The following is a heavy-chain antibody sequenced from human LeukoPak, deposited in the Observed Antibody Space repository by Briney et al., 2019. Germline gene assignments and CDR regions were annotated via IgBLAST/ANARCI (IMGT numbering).Heavy chain of an antibody. CDR2: IYHSGTT. Sequence: PSETLSLTCAVSGVSVSSNNWLNWVRQPPGKGLEWIGEIYHSGTTNYNPSLKSRVTIAVDKSKNQFSLKLNSVTAADTAVYYCARDIGSSTPSGVWGKGTTVTVSS. D-gene: IGHD6-13*01. CDR3: ARDIGSSTPSGV. CDR1: GVSVSSNNW. J-gene: IGHJ6*04. V-gene: IGHV4-4*02.